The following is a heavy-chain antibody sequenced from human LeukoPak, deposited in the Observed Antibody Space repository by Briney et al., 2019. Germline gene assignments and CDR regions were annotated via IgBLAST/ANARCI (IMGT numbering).Heavy chain of an antibody. D-gene: IGHD1-26*01. V-gene: IGHV3-20*04. CDR3: ARALGATAKYNWFDP. CDR2: INWNGGST. J-gene: IGHJ5*02. Sequence: GGSLRLSCAASGFTFSTYAMSWVRQAPGKGLEWVSGINWNGGSTGYADSVKGRFTISRDNAKNSLYLQMNSLRAEDTALYYCARALGATAKYNWFDPWGQGTLVTVSS. CDR1: GFTFSTYA.